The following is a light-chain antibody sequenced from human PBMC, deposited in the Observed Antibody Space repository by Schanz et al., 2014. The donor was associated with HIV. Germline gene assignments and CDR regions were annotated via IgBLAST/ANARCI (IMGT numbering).Light chain of an antibody. CDR1: SSDVGAYNS. V-gene: IGLV2-14*01. J-gene: IGLJ2*01. CDR3: SSYTSSNTVV. Sequence: QSALTQPASVSGSPGQSITISCTGTSSDVGAYNSVSWFQQYPGKAPKLIINDVSNRPSGVSNRFSGSKSGNTASLTISGLQAEDEADYYCSSYTSSNTVVFGGGTKLTVL. CDR2: DVS.